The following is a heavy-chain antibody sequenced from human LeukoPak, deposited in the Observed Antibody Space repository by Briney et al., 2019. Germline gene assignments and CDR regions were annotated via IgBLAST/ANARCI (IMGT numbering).Heavy chain of an antibody. D-gene: IGHD3-16*01. Sequence: SQSLSLTCTVSSASISSVGYYWGWIRQHPWRGLEWIAYIYYSGSTYYNSSLKTPFTVSVDTSKNQFSLKLSSVTAADTAVYYCARDRLSSFGALGGWFDAWGEGSLVTVSS. CDR1: SASISSVGYY. CDR2: IYYSGST. J-gene: IGHJ5*02. V-gene: IGHV4-31*01. CDR3: ARDRLSSFGALGGWFDA.